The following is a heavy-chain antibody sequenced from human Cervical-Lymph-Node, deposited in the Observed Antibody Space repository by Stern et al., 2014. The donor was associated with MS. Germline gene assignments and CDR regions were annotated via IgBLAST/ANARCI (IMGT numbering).Heavy chain of an antibody. Sequence: VQLVESGGGVVKPGGSLRLSCAASGFTFSSYGMHWVRQAPGKGLEWVAVIWSDGSNKYYADSVKGRFTISRDNSKNTLYLQMNNMSAEDAAVYYCDSDAPHSSGWYWYFDLWGRGTLVTVSS. V-gene: IGHV3-33*01. CDR1: GFTFSSYG. J-gene: IGHJ2*01. CDR3: DSDAPHSSGWYWYFDL. D-gene: IGHD6-19*01. CDR2: IWSDGSNK.